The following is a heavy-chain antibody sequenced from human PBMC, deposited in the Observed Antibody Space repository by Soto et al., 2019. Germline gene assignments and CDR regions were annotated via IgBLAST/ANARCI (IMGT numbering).Heavy chain of an antibody. CDR1: GFSFSNYE. J-gene: IGHJ1*01. CDR2: ISSSSSYI. V-gene: IGHV3-21*01. Sequence: PGGSLRLSCAASGFSFSNYEMNWVRQAPGKGLEWVSSISSSSSYIYYADSVKGRFTISRDNAKNSLYLQMNSLRAEDTAVYYCATYSGWYVEYFQHWGQGALVTVSS. D-gene: IGHD6-19*01. CDR3: ATYSGWYVEYFQH.